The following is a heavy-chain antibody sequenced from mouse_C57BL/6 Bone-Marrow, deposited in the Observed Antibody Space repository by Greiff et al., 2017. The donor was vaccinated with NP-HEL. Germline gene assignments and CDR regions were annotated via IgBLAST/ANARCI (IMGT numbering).Heavy chain of an antibody. J-gene: IGHJ4*01. CDR3: AREGHEGYIYYYAMDY. Sequence: QVQLQQPGAELVMPGASVKLSCKASGYTFTSYWMHWVKQRPGQGLEWIGEIDPSDSYTNYNQKFKGKSTLTVDKSSSTAYMQLSSLTSEDSAVYYCAREGHEGYIYYYAMDYWGQGTSVTVSS. V-gene: IGHV1-69*01. CDR2: IDPSDSYT. D-gene: IGHD2-3*01. CDR1: GYTFTSYW.